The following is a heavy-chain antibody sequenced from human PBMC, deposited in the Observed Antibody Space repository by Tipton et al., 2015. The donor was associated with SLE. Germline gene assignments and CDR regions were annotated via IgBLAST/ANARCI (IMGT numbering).Heavy chain of an antibody. CDR2: VYITGET. J-gene: IGHJ5*02. V-gene: IGHV4-61*02. Sequence: LRLSCTVSGDSIGSGYYWGWIRQPAGKGLEWIGRVYITGETDYSPSLKIRVTISVDTSKNQFSLSLRSLTAADTAVYYCVRDTKGLQRGFDLWGQGTLVTVSS. CDR3: VRDTKGLQRGFDL. CDR1: GDSIGSGYY.